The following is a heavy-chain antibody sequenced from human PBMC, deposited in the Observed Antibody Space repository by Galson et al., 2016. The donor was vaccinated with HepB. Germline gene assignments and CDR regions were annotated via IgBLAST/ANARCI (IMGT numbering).Heavy chain of an antibody. J-gene: IGHJ4*02. Sequence: SLRLSCAASGFAFSSYGMHWVRQAPGKGLEWVAVIWYDGSNKYYADSVKGRFTISRDNSKKTLYLQMNSLRAEDTAVFYCAGGSSGSYSDRFDYWGQGTLVTVSS. CDR3: AGGSSGSYSDRFDY. CDR1: GFAFSSYG. CDR2: IWYDGSNK. V-gene: IGHV3-33*01. D-gene: IGHD3-10*01.